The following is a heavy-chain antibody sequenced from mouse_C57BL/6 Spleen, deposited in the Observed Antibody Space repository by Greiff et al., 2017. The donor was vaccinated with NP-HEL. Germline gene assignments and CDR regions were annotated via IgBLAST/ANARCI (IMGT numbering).Heavy chain of an antibody. CDR2: ISSGGSYT. Sequence: EVKLVESGGDLVKPGGSLKLSCAASGFTFSSYGMSWVRQTPDKRLEWVATISSGGSYTYYPDSVKGRFTISRDNAKNTLYLQMSSLKSEDTAMYYCARQRSNYGGDYWGQGTTLTVSS. CDR3: ARQRSNYGGDY. V-gene: IGHV5-6*01. J-gene: IGHJ2*01. D-gene: IGHD2-5*01. CDR1: GFTFSSYG.